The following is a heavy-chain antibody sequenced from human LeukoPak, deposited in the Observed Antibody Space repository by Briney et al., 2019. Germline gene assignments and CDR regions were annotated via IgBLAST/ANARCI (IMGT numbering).Heavy chain of an antibody. V-gene: IGHV4-59*01. CDR3: ARESITIFGVGRGYYYMDV. J-gene: IGHJ6*03. Sequence: SETLSLTCTVSGGSISSYYWSWIRQPPGKGLEWIGYIYYSGSTNYNPSLKSRVTISLDTSKNQFSLKLNSATAADTAVYYCARESITIFGVGRGYYYMDVWGKGTTVTVSS. CDR2: IYYSGST. D-gene: IGHD3-3*01. CDR1: GGSISSYY.